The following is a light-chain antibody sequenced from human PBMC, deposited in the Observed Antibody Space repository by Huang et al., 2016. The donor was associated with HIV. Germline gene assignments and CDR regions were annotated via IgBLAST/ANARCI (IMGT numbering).Light chain of an antibody. CDR2: GAS. CDR3: QQYYITPRT. Sequence: DIQMTQSPSSLSAYVGARVSITFRASQGIANSLDWYQQQPGKGPHLLVSGASKLESGGPSRFSGSGSGTNYILTITSLQHEDFATYYCQQYYITPRTFGQGTKVEV. J-gene: IGKJ1*01. V-gene: IGKV1-NL1*01. CDR1: QGIANS.